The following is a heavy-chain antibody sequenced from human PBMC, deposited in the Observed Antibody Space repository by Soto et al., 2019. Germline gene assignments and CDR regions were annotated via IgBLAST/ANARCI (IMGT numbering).Heavy chain of an antibody. CDR1: GFTFSSYW. CDR3: VRVAYGDLGG. Sequence: EVHLVESGGGLVQPGGSLRLSCAASGFTFSSYWMHWVRQAPGKGLVWVSRIKSDGSDTSYEDSVKGRFTISRDNAKNTLYLQMSSLRAEDTAVYYCVRVAYGDLGGWGQGTLVTVSS. CDR2: IKSDGSDT. V-gene: IGHV3-74*01. J-gene: IGHJ4*02. D-gene: IGHD4-17*01.